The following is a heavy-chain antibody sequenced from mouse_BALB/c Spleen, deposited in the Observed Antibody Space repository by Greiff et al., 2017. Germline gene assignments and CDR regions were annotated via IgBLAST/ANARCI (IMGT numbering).Heavy chain of an antibody. CDR2: IHYSGST. Sequence: EVQLQQSGPDLVKPSQSLSLTCTVTGYSITSGYSCHWIRQFPGNKLEWMGYIHYSGSTNYNPSLKSRISITRDTSKNQFFLQLNSVTTEDTATYYCARSSMIIAMDYWGQGTSVTVSS. CDR3: ARSSMIIAMDY. J-gene: IGHJ4*01. D-gene: IGHD2-4*01. V-gene: IGHV3-1*02. CDR1: GYSITSGYS.